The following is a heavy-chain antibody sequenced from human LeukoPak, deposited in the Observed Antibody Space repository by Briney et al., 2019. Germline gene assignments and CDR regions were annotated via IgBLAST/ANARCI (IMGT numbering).Heavy chain of an antibody. V-gene: IGHV3-48*04. Sequence: GGSLRLSCAASGFTFSSYSMNWVRQAPGKGLEWVSYISSSGSTIYYADSVKGRFTISRDNAKNSLYLQMNSLRAEDTAVYYCARVPDYDFWSGWGYYFDYWGQGTLVTVSS. J-gene: IGHJ4*02. D-gene: IGHD3-3*01. CDR3: ARVPDYDFWSGWGYYFDY. CDR1: GFTFSSYS. CDR2: ISSSGSTI.